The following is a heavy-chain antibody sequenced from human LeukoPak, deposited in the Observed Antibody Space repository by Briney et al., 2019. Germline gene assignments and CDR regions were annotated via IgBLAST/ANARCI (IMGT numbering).Heavy chain of an antibody. CDR1: GFMFSRSD. CDR2: IWHDRSDTYGSNK. J-gene: IGHJ5*02. D-gene: IGHD2-21*02. V-gene: IGHV3-33*06. Sequence: GGSLRLSCAASGFMFSRSDIHWVRQAPGKGLEWVAVIWHDRSDTYGSNKYYADSVKGRFTISRDNSKNTVYLQMNSLRVEYTAVYYRAKDGNCGGDCYGWFDPWGQGALVTVSS. CDR3: AKDGNCGGDCYGWFDP.